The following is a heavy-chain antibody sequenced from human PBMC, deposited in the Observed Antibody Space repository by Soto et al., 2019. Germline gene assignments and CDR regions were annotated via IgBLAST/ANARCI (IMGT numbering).Heavy chain of an antibody. CDR1: GGTFSSYA. CDR2: IIPIFGTA. CDR3: ARDIGYGDNAWFDP. V-gene: IGHV1-69*12. Sequence: QVQLVQSGAEVKKPGSSVKVSCKASGGTFSSYAISWVRQAPGQGLEWMGGIIPIFGTANYAQKFQGRVTITADEXXSTAYTELSSLRSEDTAVYYCARDIGYGDNAWFDPWGQGTLVTVSS. J-gene: IGHJ5*02. D-gene: IGHD4-17*01.